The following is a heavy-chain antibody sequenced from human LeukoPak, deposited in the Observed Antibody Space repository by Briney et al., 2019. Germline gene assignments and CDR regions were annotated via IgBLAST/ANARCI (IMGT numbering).Heavy chain of an antibody. D-gene: IGHD3-22*01. CDR1: GFTFSSYA. CDR2: ISGSGGKT. V-gene: IGHV3-23*01. Sequence: GGSLRLSCAASGFTFSSYAMSWIRQAPGKGLEWISGISGSGGKTYQADSAKGRFTISRDNSRSTLYLQMNSLSAEDTAVYFCAKDLTYYYENSGYTFDCWGQGILVTVSS. CDR3: AKDLTYYYENSGYTFDC. J-gene: IGHJ4*02.